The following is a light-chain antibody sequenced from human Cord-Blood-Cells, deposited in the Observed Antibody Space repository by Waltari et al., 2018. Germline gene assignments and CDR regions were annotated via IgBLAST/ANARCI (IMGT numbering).Light chain of an antibody. V-gene: IGKV1-39*01. Sequence: DIQMNQSPSSLSASVGDRVTITCRASQSISSYLNWYQQKPGKAPKLLIYAASSLQSGVPSRCSGSGSGTDFTLTIISRQPEDFVTYYCQQSYSTPYTFGQGTKLEIK. J-gene: IGKJ2*01. CDR3: QQSYSTPYT. CDR1: QSISSY. CDR2: AAS.